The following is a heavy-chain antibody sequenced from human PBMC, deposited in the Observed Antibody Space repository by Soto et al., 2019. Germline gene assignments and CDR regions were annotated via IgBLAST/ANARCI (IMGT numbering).Heavy chain of an antibody. J-gene: IGHJ4*02. CDR3: ASAGDCNYVYDF. D-gene: IGHD3-16*01. CDR1: GFTFTHYR. V-gene: IGHV3-74*01. CDR2: VNGDGSST. Sequence: EVQWVESGGGLVQPGGSLRLSCAASGFTFTHYRIHWVRQAPGKGLVWVSRVNGDGSSTNYADSVKGRFTSSRDNARNTVYHKMNSLRAEDTAVYYCASAGDCNYVYDFCGQGTLVTVSS.